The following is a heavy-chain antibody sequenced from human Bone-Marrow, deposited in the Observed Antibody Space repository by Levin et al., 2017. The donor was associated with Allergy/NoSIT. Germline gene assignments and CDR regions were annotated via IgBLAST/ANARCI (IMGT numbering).Heavy chain of an antibody. V-gene: IGHV3-30*18. J-gene: IGHJ3*02. D-gene: IGHD2-2*01. Sequence: GGSLRLSCAASGFTFSSYGMHWVRQAPGKGLEWVAVISYDGSNKYYADSVKGRFTISRDNSKNTLYLQMNSLRAEDTAVYYCAKDVFQGLGSIVVVPAAMGPAFDIWGQGTMVTVSS. CDR3: AKDVFQGLGSIVVVPAAMGPAFDI. CDR2: ISYDGSNK. CDR1: GFTFSSYG.